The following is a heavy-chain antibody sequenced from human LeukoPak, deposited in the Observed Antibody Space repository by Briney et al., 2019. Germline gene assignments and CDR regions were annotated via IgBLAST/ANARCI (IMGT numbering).Heavy chain of an antibody. J-gene: IGHJ4*02. D-gene: IGHD3-10*01. Sequence: GGSLTLSCAASGFTFRSAWMHWVRQAPGKGLVWVSRIRGDGGDANYADFVKGRYTISRDNAKSTLYLQMNGPGVEDTAVYYCVRDIVAGSGSYSDWGQGTLVTVSS. CDR3: VRDIVAGSGSYSD. CDR2: IRGDGGDA. V-gene: IGHV3-74*01. CDR1: GFTFRSAW.